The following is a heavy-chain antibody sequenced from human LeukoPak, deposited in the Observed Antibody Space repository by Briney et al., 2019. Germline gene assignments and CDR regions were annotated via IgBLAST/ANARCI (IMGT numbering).Heavy chain of an antibody. CDR2: LSGSGGST. J-gene: IGHJ4*02. D-gene: IGHD4/OR15-4a*01. V-gene: IGHV3-23*01. CDR3: AKERDYGPADY. Sequence: GGSLRLSCAASGFTFSSYSMNWVRQAPGKGLEWVSGLSGSGGSTDYADSVKGRFTVSRDNSKNTLFLQMNSLRAEDTAIYYCAKERDYGPADYWGQGTLVTVSS. CDR1: GFTFSSYS.